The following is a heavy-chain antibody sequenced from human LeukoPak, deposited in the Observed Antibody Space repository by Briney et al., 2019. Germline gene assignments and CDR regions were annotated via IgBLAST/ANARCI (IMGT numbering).Heavy chain of an antibody. Sequence: GGSLRLSCAASGFTVSSNYMSWVRQAPGKGLEWVAVISYDGSNKYYADSVKGRFTISRDNSKNTLYLQMNSLRAEDTAVYYCAEGAMTNDAFDIWGQGTMVTVSS. CDR1: GFTVSSNY. V-gene: IGHV3-30*18. J-gene: IGHJ3*02. CDR2: ISYDGSNK. CDR3: AEGAMTNDAFDI.